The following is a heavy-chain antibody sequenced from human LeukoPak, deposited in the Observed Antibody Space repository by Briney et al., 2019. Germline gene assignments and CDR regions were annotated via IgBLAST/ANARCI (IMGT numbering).Heavy chain of an antibody. D-gene: IGHD3-10*01. J-gene: IGHJ6*03. V-gene: IGHV3-23*01. Sequence: GGSLRLSCAASGFTFSSYGMSWVRQAPGKGLEWVSAISGSGGSTYYADSVKGRFTISRDNSKNTLYLQMNSLRAEDTAVYYCARGGWFGELVRRFGYYYYYMDVWGKGTTVTVSS. CDR2: ISGSGGST. CDR1: GFTFSSYG. CDR3: ARGGWFGELVRRFGYYYYYMDV.